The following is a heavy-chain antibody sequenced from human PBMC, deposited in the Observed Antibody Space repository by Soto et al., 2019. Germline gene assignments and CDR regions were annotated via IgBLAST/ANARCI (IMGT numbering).Heavy chain of an antibody. J-gene: IGHJ6*02. V-gene: IGHV1-69*01. CDR1: GGTFSSYA. Sequence: SGGTFSSYAISWVRQAPGQGLEWMGGIIPIFGTANYAQKFQGRVTITADESTGTAYMELSSLRSEDTAVYYCARANGQYYDILTGRNYYYGMDVWGQGTTVTVSS. CDR3: ARANGQYYDILTGRNYYYGMDV. D-gene: IGHD3-9*01. CDR2: IIPIFGTA.